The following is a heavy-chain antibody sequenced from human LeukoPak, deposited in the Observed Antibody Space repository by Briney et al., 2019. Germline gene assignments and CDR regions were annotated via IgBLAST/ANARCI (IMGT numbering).Heavy chain of an antibody. D-gene: IGHD3-10*01. CDR1: GGSISSSSYY. CDR3: ARDGVTMVRGVIITLGYGFDY. CDR2: IYTSGST. Sequence: PSETLSLTCTVSGGSISSSSYYWSWIRQPAGKGLEWIGRIYTSGSTNYNPSLKSRVTMSVDTSKNQFSLKLSSVTAADTAVYYCARDGVTMVRGVIITLGYGFDYWGQGTLVTVSS. V-gene: IGHV4-61*02. J-gene: IGHJ4*02.